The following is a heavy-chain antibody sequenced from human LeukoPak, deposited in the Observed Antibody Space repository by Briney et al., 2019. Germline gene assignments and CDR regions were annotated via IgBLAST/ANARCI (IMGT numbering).Heavy chain of an antibody. CDR2: IIPIFGTA. D-gene: IGHD6-6*01. CDR1: GGTFSSYA. V-gene: IGHV1-69*05. CDR3: ARDRKVAARQGAFDI. J-gene: IGHJ3*02. Sequence: SVKVSCKASGGTFSSYAISWVRQAPGQGLEWMGGIIPIFGTANYAQKFQGRVTITTDESTSTAYTELSSLRSEDTAVYYCARDRKVAARQGAFDIWGQGTMVTVSS.